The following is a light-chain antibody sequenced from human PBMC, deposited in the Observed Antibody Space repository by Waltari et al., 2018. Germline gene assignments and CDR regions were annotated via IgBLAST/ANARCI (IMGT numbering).Light chain of an antibody. CDR1: QGISSY. V-gene: IGKV1-9*01. J-gene: IGKJ4*01. CDR3: QHLNSYPLT. Sequence: DIQLTQSPSFLSASVGDRVTITCRASQGISSYLAWYQQKPGKAPKLLIYAASTLQSGVPSRFSGSGSGTEFTLTISSLQPEDFATYYCQHLNSYPLTFGGGAKVVI. CDR2: AAS.